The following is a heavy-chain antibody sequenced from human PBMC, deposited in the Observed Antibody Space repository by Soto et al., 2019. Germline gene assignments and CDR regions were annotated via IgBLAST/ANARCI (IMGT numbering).Heavy chain of an antibody. CDR1: GGSISSCDYY. CDR3: ASSSTHLYGMDV. Sequence: PSETLSLTCTVSGGSISSCDYYWSWIRQPPVKGLEWIGYIYYSGSTYYNPSLKSRVTISVDTSKNQFSLKLSSVTAADTAVYYCASSSTHLYGMDVWGQGTTVNVSS. CDR2: IYYSGST. D-gene: IGHD6-13*01. V-gene: IGHV4-30-4*01. J-gene: IGHJ6*02.